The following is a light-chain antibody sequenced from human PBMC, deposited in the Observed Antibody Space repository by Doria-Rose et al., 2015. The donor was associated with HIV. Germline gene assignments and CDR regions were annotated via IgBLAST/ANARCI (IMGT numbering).Light chain of an antibody. J-gene: IGLJ3*02. CDR2: GNS. Sequence: VSGAPGQRVTISCTGSSSNIGAGYDVHWYQQLPGTAPKLLIYGNSNRPSGVPDRFSGSKSGTSASLAITGLQAEDEADYYCQSYDSSLSGSGVFGGGTKLTVL. CDR1: SSNIGAGYD. CDR3: QSYDSSLSGSGV. V-gene: IGLV1-40*01.